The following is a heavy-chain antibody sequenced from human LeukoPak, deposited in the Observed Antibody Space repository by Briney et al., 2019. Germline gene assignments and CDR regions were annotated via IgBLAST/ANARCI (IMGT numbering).Heavy chain of an antibody. D-gene: IGHD3-10*01. V-gene: IGHV3-21*01. Sequence: GGSLRLSCAASGFTFSSYNMNWVRQAPGKGLEWVSSISSSSSYIYYADSVKGRFTISRDNAKNSLYLQMSSLRAEDTAVYYCARVSHGSGSYYISTLDYWGQGTLVTVSS. CDR2: ISSSSSYI. J-gene: IGHJ4*02. CDR1: GFTFSSYN. CDR3: ARVSHGSGSYYISTLDY.